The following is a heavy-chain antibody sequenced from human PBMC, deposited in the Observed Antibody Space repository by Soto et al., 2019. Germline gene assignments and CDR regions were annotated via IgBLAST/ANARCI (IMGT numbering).Heavy chain of an antibody. CDR1: GYTFTGYG. D-gene: IGHD1-1*01. V-gene: IGHV1-18*01. CDR2: ISAQNGNT. J-gene: IGHJ4*02. CDR3: ARGRYGDY. Sequence: QVHLVQSGAEVKKPGASVKVSCKASGYTFTGYGITWVRQAPGQGLAWRGWISAQNGNTDYAQKFQGRVIVTTDTSTSTAYMELRSLRSDDTAVYYCARGRYGDYWGQGALVTVSS.